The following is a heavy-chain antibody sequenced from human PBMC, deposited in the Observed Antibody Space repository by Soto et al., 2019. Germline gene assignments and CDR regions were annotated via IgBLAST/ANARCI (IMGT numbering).Heavy chain of an antibody. Sequence: SETLSLTCTVSGGSISSYYWSWIRQPAGKGLEWIGRIYTSGSTNYNPSLKSRVTMSVDTSKNQFSLKLSSVTAADTAVYYCAREGSSGWYDPYYYYYSGMDVWGQGTTVTVSS. J-gene: IGHJ6*02. V-gene: IGHV4-4*07. CDR1: GGSISSYY. CDR3: AREGSSGWYDPYYYYYSGMDV. CDR2: IYTSGST. D-gene: IGHD6-19*01.